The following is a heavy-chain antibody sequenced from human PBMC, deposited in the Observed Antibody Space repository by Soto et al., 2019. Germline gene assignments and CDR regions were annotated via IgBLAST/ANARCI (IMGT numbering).Heavy chain of an antibody. J-gene: IGHJ4*02. V-gene: IGHV4-59*01. Sequence: SETLSLTCTVSGGSISSYYWSWIRQPPGKGLEWIGYIYYRGSTNYKPSLKSRVTISVDTSKNQFSLKLSSVTAADTAVYYCARGLNYDFWSGSLADFWGQGTLVTVSS. CDR2: IYYRGST. D-gene: IGHD3-3*01. CDR3: ARGLNYDFWSGSLADF. CDR1: GGSISSYY.